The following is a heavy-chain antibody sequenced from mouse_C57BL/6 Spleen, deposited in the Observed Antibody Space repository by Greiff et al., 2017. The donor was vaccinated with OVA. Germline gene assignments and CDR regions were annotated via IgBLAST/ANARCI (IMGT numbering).Heavy chain of an antibody. V-gene: IGHV2-6-1*01. D-gene: IGHD2-10*01. CDR1: GFSLTSYG. CDR2: IWSDGST. CDR3: ARHPSYDYDAMDY. J-gene: IGHJ4*01. Sequence: QVQLKQSGPGLVAPSQSLSITCTVSGFSLTSYGVHWVRQPPGKGLEWLVVIWSDGSTTYNSAPKSRPSISKDNSKSQVFLKMNSLQTDDTARYYCARHPSYDYDAMDYWGQGTSVTVSS.